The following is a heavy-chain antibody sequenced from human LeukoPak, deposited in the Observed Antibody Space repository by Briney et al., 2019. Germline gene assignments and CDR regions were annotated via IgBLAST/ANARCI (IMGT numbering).Heavy chain of an antibody. CDR3: ARLSPSQGGSITIFGVAKGFFDY. J-gene: IGHJ4*02. CDR1: GGSISSYY. Sequence: PSETLSLTCTLSGGSISSYYWSWIRQPPGKGLEWIGYIYYSGSTNYNPSLKSRVTISVDTSKNQFSLKLSSVTAADTAVYYCARLSPSQGGSITIFGVAKGFFDYWGQGTLVTVSS. V-gene: IGHV4-59*01. CDR2: IYYSGST. D-gene: IGHD3-3*01.